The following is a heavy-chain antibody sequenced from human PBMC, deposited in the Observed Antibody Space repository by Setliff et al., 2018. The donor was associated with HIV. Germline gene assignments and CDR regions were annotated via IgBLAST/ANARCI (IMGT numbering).Heavy chain of an antibody. J-gene: IGHJ6*03. CDR3: AREADSTKYYYMDV. CDR2: INSDGSST. D-gene: IGHD3-22*01. V-gene: IGHV3-74*01. Sequence: LRLSCAASGFTFSRYWMHWVRQAPGKELVWVSRINSDGSSTSYADSVKGRFTISRDNAKNTLYLQMNSLRAEDTAVYYCAREADSTKYYYMDVWGKGTTVTVSS. CDR1: GFTFSRYW.